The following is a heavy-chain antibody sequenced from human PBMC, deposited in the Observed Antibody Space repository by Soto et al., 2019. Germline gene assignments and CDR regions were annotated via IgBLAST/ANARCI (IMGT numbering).Heavy chain of an antibody. J-gene: IGHJ4*02. CDR3: ATVFEH. CDR1: GITFSGFW. Sequence: VPLVESGGGSVQPGGSLRLSCVASGITFSGFWMHWVRQVPGQGLVWVARVDSAGSGTSYADSVKGRFTISRDNAKNTLSLQMDSLRVKDTAVYYCATVFEHWGQGIPVTVSS. V-gene: IGHV3-74*01. CDR2: VDSAGSGT.